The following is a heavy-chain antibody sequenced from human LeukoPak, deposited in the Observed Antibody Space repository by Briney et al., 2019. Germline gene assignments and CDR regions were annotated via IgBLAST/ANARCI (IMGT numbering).Heavy chain of an antibody. V-gene: IGHV5-51*01. J-gene: IGHJ5*02. CDR1: GYSFTNYW. Sequence: GESLKISCKDSGYSFTNYWIGWVRQMPGKGLEWMGMIYPGDSDTRYSPSFQGQVTISADTSISTAYLQWSSLKASDTATYYCVRQSIATTPFDPWGQGTLVTVSS. CDR2: IYPGDSDT. D-gene: IGHD6-6*01. CDR3: VRQSIATTPFDP.